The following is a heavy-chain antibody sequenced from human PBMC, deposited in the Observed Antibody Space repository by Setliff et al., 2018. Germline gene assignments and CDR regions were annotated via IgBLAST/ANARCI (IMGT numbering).Heavy chain of an antibody. Sequence: GGSLRLSCAASGFTFSSYWMSWVRQAPGKGLEWVSNIKQDGSEKYYVDSVKGRFTISRDNAQNSLYLQMNSLRAEDTAVYYCARVGRVGYYESFQYWGQGTLVTVSS. CDR2: IKQDGSEK. J-gene: IGHJ1*01. V-gene: IGHV3-7*01. CDR1: GFTFSSYW. CDR3: ARVGRVGYYESFQY. D-gene: IGHD3-22*01.